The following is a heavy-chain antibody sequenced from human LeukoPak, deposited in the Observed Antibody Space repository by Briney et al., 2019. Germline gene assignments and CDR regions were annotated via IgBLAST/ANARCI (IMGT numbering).Heavy chain of an antibody. J-gene: IGHJ4*02. Sequence: GGSLRLSCAASGFTFSSYAMHWVRQAPGKGLEWVAVISYDGSNKYYADSVKGRFTISRDNSKNTLYLQMNSLRAEDTAVYYCSRDQQTYYDILTGSGFDYWGQGTLVTVSS. CDR1: GFTFSSYA. V-gene: IGHV3-30-3*01. D-gene: IGHD3-9*01. CDR3: SRDQQTYYDILTGSGFDY. CDR2: ISYDGSNK.